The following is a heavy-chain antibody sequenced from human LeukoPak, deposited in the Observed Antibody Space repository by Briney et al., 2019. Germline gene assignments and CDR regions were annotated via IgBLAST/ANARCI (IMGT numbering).Heavy chain of an antibody. J-gene: IGHJ4*01. V-gene: IGHV1-46*01. CDR1: GHTFTSYY. CDR2: FHPSSGST. D-gene: IGHD1-1*01. Sequence: GASVKLSCKASGHTFTSYYMHWVRQAPGQGVGSMGLFHPSSGSTSYAEKFQGRVTMTGDMSTSTVYMELSSLGSEDTAVYSCARGSHSNSPDYYFDYWGQGTLVTVSS. CDR3: ARGSHSNSPDYYFDY.